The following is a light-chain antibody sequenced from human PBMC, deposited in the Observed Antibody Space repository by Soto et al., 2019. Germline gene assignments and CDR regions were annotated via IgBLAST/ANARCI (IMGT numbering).Light chain of an antibody. CDR1: QSISGY. J-gene: IGKJ1*01. Sequence: DIPMTQSPSSLSASIGDRVTITCRASQSISGYLNWYQQELGRAPKLLIYTASNLQSGVPSRFSGSGSGTDFTLTISSLQPEDFATYFCQQSYRTPLTFGQGTKVEIK. V-gene: IGKV1-39*01. CDR2: TAS. CDR3: QQSYRTPLT.